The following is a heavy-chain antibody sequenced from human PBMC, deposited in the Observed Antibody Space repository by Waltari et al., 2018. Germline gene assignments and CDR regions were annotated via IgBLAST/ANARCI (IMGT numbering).Heavy chain of an antibody. CDR3: ARIKGVTIFGVAPYFDY. D-gene: IGHD3-3*01. V-gene: IGHV3-30-3*01. CDR1: GFPFSSYA. CDR2: ISYDGSNK. J-gene: IGHJ4*02. Sequence: QVQLVESGGGVVQPGRSLRLSCAASGFPFSSYALPWVRQAPGKGLEWVAVISYDGSNKYYANSVKGRFTISRDNSKNTLYLQMNSLRAEDTAVYYCARIKGVTIFGVAPYFDYWGQGTLVTVSS.